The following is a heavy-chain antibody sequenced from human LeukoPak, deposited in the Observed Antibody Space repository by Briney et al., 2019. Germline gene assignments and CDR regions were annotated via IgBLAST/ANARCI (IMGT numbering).Heavy chain of an antibody. V-gene: IGHV1-18*01. CDR3: ARDKRVIAAAGFNWFDP. J-gene: IGHJ5*02. Sequence: ASVKVSCKASGYTFTSYGISWVRQAPGQGLEWMGWISAYNGNTNYAQKLQGRVTMTTDTSTSTAYMELRSLKSDDTAVYYCARDKRVIAAAGFNWFDPWGQGTLVTVSS. CDR2: ISAYNGNT. CDR1: GYTFTSYG. D-gene: IGHD6-13*01.